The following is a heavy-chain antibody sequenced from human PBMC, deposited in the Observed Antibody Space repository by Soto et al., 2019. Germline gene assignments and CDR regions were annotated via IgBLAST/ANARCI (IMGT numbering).Heavy chain of an antibody. CDR1: GGSISSYY. V-gene: IGHV4-59*01. J-gene: IGHJ6*02. CDR2: IYSSGST. Sequence: SETLSLTCTVSGGSISSYYWSWIRQPPGKGLEWIGYIYSSGSTNYNPSLKSRVTISVDTSKNQFSLKLSSVTAADTAVYYCARGPNYDFWSGYDLRGALVQRLPGLYGMDVWGQGTTVTVSS. CDR3: ARGPNYDFWSGYDLRGALVQRLPGLYGMDV. D-gene: IGHD3-3*01.